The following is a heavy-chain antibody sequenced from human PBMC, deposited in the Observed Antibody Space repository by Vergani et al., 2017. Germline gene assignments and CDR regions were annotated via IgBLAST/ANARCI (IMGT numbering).Heavy chain of an antibody. CDR2: INHSGST. D-gene: IGHD3-22*01. Sequence: QVQLQQWGAGLLKPSETLSLTCAVYGGSFSGYYWSWIRQPPGKGLEWIGEINHSGSTNYNPSLKSRVTISVDTSKNQFSLKLSSVTAADTAVYYCARVGVYYDSSGYYRPWGQGTLVTVSS. V-gene: IGHV4-34*01. J-gene: IGHJ4*02. CDR3: ARVGVYYDSSGYYRP. CDR1: GGSFSGYY.